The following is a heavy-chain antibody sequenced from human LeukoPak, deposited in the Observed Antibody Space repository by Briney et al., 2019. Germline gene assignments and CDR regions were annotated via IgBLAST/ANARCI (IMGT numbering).Heavy chain of an antibody. Sequence: GGSLRLSCAASGFTFDDYAMHRVRQAPGKGLEWVSLISGDGGSTYYADSVKGRFTISRDNSKNSLYLQMNSLRTEDTALYYCAKEQTAIAAAGTDLDYWGQGTLVTVSS. J-gene: IGHJ4*02. CDR1: GFTFDDYA. CDR3: AKEQTAIAAAGTDLDY. D-gene: IGHD6-13*01. V-gene: IGHV3-43*02. CDR2: ISGDGGST.